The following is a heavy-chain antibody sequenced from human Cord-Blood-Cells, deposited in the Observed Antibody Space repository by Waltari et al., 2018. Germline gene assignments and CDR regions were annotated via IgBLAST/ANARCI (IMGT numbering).Heavy chain of an antibody. V-gene: IGHV1-2*04. Sequence: QVQLVQSGAEVKKPGASVKVSCTASGYTFTGYYMHWVRQAPGQGLEWMGWINPNRGGTNYAQKFQGWVTMTRDTSISTAYMELSRLRSDDTAVYYCARTSSSWYYFDYWGQGTLVTVSS. CDR3: ARTSSSWYYFDY. CDR2: INPNRGGT. D-gene: IGHD6-13*01. CDR1: GYTFTGYY. J-gene: IGHJ4*02.